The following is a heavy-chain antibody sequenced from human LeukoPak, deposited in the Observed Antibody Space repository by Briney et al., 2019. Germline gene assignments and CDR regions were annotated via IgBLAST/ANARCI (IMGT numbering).Heavy chain of an antibody. CDR1: GGSISSYY. J-gene: IGHJ4*02. CDR3: ARHLTIAAAGTFDS. V-gene: IGHV4-59*08. D-gene: IGHD6-13*01. CDR2: IYYSGGT. Sequence: SETLSLTCTVSGGSISSYYWSSIRQPPGKGLEWIGYIYYSGGTNYNPSLMSRVTISVDTSKNQFSLKLTSVTAADTAVYYCARHLTIAAAGTFDSWGQGTLVTVSS.